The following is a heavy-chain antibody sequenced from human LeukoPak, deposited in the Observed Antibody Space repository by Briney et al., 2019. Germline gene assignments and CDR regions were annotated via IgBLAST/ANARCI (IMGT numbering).Heavy chain of an antibody. CDR2: IGTSSTTI. Sequence: PGGSLRLSCAASGFTFSSYTMNWVRQPPGKGLEWVSNIGTSSTTIYYADSVKGRFTISRDNAKNSLYLQMNSLRADDTAVYYCARGDIVVVPAATIPFDYWGQGTLVTVSS. J-gene: IGHJ4*02. CDR3: ARGDIVVVPAATIPFDY. V-gene: IGHV3-48*01. D-gene: IGHD2-2*01. CDR1: GFTFSSYT.